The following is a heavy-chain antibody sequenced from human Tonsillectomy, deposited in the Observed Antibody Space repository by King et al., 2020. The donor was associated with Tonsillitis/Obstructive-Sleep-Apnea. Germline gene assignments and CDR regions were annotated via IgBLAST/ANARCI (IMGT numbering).Heavy chain of an antibody. CDR3: ARDPVLMVYAIRPPYFDY. V-gene: IGHV3-48*02. D-gene: IGHD2-8*01. CDR2: ISSSSSTI. Sequence: VQLVESGGGLVQPGGSLRLSCAASGFTFSSYSMNWVRQAPGKGLEWVSYISSSSSTIYYADSVKGRFTISRDNAKNSLYLQMNSLRDEDTAVYDCARDPVLMVYAIRPPYFDYWGQGTLVTVSS. CDR1: GFTFSSYS. J-gene: IGHJ4*02.